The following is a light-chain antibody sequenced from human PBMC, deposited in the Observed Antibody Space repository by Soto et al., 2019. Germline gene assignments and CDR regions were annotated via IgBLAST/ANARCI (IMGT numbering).Light chain of an antibody. CDR1: QSVRSNY. Sequence: EIVLTQSPGTLSLSPGERATLSCGASQSVRSNYLTWYQHKPGQAPRLLIYGSSTRAIGIPDRFSATGSGTDFTLTISRLEPEDSAVYLCQQYGGSPPYTFGQGTK. CDR2: GSS. CDR3: QQYGGSPPYT. V-gene: IGKV3-20*01. J-gene: IGKJ2*01.